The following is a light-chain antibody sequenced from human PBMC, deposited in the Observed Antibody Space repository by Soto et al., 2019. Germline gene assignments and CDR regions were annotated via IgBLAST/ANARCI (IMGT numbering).Light chain of an antibody. CDR3: QQYGNSPFT. J-gene: IGKJ5*01. CDR1: QSISSTS. CDR2: GAS. V-gene: IGKV3-20*01. Sequence: IVLTQSPGTLSLSLGERATLSWRASQSISSTSLAWYQQKPGQAPRLIIYGASTRATGIPDRFSGSESGTEFTLTISRLEPEDFVVYYCQQYGNSPFTFGQGTRLEIK.